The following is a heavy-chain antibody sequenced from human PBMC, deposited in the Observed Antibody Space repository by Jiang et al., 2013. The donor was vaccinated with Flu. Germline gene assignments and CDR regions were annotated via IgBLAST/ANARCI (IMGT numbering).Heavy chain of an antibody. Sequence: LLKPSETLSLTCTVSGGSVSSGSYYWSWIRQPPGKGLEWIGYIYYSGSTNYNPSLKSRVTISVDTSKNQFSLKLSSVTAADTAVYYCAREVQQLDSWFDPWGQGTLVTVSS. CDR2: IYYSGST. CDR3: AREVQQLDSWFDP. D-gene: IGHD6-13*01. V-gene: IGHV4-61*01. J-gene: IGHJ5*02. CDR1: GGSVSSGSYY.